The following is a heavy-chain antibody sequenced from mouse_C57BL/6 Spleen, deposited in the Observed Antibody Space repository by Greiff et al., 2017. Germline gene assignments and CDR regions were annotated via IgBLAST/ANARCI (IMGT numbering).Heavy chain of an antibody. CDR1: GYSFTGYF. J-gene: IGHJ4*01. Sequence: EVQLQQSGPELVKPGASVKISCKASGYSFTGYFMNWVMQSHGKSLEWIGRINPYNGDTFYNQKFKGKATLTVDKSSSTAHMELRSLTSEDSAVYYCARSYGNYERAMDYWGQGTSVTVSS. CDR2: INPYNGDT. D-gene: IGHD2-1*01. V-gene: IGHV1-20*01. CDR3: ARSYGNYERAMDY.